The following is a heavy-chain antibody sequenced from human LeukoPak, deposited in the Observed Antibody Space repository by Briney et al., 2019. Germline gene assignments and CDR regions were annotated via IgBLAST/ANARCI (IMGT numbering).Heavy chain of an antibody. Sequence: GGSLRPSCAASGFTFSGSAMHWVRQASGKGLEWVGRIRSKANSYATAYAASVKGRFTISRDDSKNTAYLQMNSLKTEDTAVYYCTRPGQQLGPGNYYYYYMDVWGKGTTVTVSS. CDR1: GFTFSGSA. J-gene: IGHJ6*03. D-gene: IGHD6-13*01. CDR2: IRSKANSYAT. CDR3: TRPGQQLGPGNYYYYYMDV. V-gene: IGHV3-73*01.